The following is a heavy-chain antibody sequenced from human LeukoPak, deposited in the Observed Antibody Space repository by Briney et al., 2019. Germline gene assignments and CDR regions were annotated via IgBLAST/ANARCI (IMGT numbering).Heavy chain of an antibody. CDR3: ARYELTYYYGSGSYPNWFDP. J-gene: IGHJ5*02. Sequence: SVKDSCKASGGTFSSYAISWVRQAPGQGLEWMGGIIPIFGTANYAQKFQGRVTITADKSTSTAYMELSSLRSEDTAVYYCARYELTYYYGSGSYPNWFDPWGQGTLVTVSS. CDR1: GGTFSSYA. V-gene: IGHV1-69*06. CDR2: IIPIFGTA. D-gene: IGHD3-10*01.